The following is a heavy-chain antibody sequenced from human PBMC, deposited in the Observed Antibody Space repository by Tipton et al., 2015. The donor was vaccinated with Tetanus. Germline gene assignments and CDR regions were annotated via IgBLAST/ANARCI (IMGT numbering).Heavy chain of an antibody. CDR1: GGSFSSSNDY. D-gene: IGHD3-9*01. Sequence: LRLSCTVSGGSFSSSNDYWAWIRQPPGKGLEWVGSIYYGGSTYFNPSLRSRGTISIDTSRNQFSLQLSSVTAADTAVYYCARRGGDFLTGYYDSWGQGTLVTVSS. J-gene: IGHJ4*02. V-gene: IGHV4-39*01. CDR2: IYYGGST. CDR3: ARRGGDFLTGYYDS.